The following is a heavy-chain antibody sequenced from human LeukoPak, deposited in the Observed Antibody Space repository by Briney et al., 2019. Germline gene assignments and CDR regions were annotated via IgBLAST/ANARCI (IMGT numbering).Heavy chain of an antibody. CDR2: IRSDGSGT. Sequence: GGSLRLSCAASGFTFNNYWMYWVRQPPGEGLVWVSHIRSDGSGTTYADSVKGRFTISRDNAKNTLYLQMNSLRVEDTAVYYCGRGGGGYDPWGQGTLVTVSS. J-gene: IGHJ5*02. V-gene: IGHV3-74*01. CDR1: GFTFNNYW. D-gene: IGHD3-16*01. CDR3: GRGGGGYDP.